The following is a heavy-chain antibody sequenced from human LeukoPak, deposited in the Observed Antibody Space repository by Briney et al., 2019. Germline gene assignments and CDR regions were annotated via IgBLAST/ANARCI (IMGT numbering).Heavy chain of an antibody. CDR3: ARLSSIAGRWDFEY. V-gene: IGHV3-23*01. D-gene: IGHD6-6*01. Sequence: PGGSLRLSCAASGFTFSSYAMSWVRQAPGKGLEWVSAISGSGGSTYYADSVKGRFTISRDNSKNTLYLQMNSLRAEDTAVYYCARLSSIAGRWDFEYWGQGTLVTVSS. CDR1: GFTFSSYA. CDR2: ISGSGGST. J-gene: IGHJ4*02.